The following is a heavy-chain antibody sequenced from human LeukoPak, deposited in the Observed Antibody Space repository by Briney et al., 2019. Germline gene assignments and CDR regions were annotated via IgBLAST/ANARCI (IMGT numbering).Heavy chain of an antibody. D-gene: IGHD6-19*01. V-gene: IGHV3-66*01. Sequence: PGGSLRLSRAASGFTVSSNYMSWVRQAPGKGLEWVSVIYSGGSTYYADSVKGRFTISRDNSKNTLYLQMNSLRAEDTAVYYCATTTVAGTHDYWGQGTLVAVSS. CDR1: GFTVSSNY. CDR3: ATTTVAGTHDY. CDR2: IYSGGST. J-gene: IGHJ4*02.